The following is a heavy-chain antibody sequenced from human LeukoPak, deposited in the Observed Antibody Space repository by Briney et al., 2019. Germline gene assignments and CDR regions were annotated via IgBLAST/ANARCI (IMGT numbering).Heavy chain of an antibody. J-gene: IGHJ5*02. V-gene: IGHV1-46*02. CDR2: INPSGGST. CDR3: ARASEYYDSSPFDP. CDR1: GYIFNSYY. D-gene: IGHD3-22*01. Sequence: ASVRVSCKASGYIFNSYYMYWVRQAPGQGLEWMGIINPSGGSTSYAQKFQGRVTMTRDTSTSTVYMELSSLRSEDTAVYYCARASEYYDSSPFDPWGQGTLVTVSS.